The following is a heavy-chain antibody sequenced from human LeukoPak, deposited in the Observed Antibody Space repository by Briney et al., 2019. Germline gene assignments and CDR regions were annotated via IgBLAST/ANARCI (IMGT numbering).Heavy chain of an antibody. D-gene: IGHD6-13*01. CDR3: AREAAIAGDEDAFDI. CDR1: GVSISSYY. J-gene: IGHJ3*02. Sequence: PSETLSLTCTVSGVSISSYYWSWIRQPPGKGLEWIGYIYYSGSTNYNPSLKSRVTISVDTSKNQFSLKLSSVTAADTAVYYCAREAAIAGDEDAFDIWGQGTMVTVSS. CDR2: IYYSGST. V-gene: IGHV4-59*01.